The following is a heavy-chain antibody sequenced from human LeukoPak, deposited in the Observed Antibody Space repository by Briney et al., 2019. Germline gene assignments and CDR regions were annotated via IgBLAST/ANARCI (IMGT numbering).Heavy chain of an antibody. CDR3: ATTLARIVGTGYFDY. V-gene: IGHV4-34*01. J-gene: IGHJ4*02. CDR2: INHSGST. Sequence: SETLSLTCAVYGGSFSGYYWSWIRQPPGKGLEWIGEINHSGSTNYNPSLKSRVTISVDTSKNQFSLKLSSVTAADTAVYYCATTLARIVGTGYFDYWGQGTLVTVSS. D-gene: IGHD3-3*02. CDR1: GGSFSGYY.